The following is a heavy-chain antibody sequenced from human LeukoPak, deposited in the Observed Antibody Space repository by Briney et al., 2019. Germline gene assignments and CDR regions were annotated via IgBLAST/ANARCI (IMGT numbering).Heavy chain of an antibody. CDR1: GGTFSSYA. Sequence: SVKVSCKASGGTFSSYAISWVRQAPGQGLEWMGGIIPIFGTANYAQKFQGRVTITADKSTSTAYMELSSLRSEDTAVYYCARDSTYYYDSSGRFDPWGQGTLVTVSS. J-gene: IGHJ5*02. D-gene: IGHD3-22*01. V-gene: IGHV1-69*06. CDR3: ARDSTYYYDSSGRFDP. CDR2: IIPIFGTA.